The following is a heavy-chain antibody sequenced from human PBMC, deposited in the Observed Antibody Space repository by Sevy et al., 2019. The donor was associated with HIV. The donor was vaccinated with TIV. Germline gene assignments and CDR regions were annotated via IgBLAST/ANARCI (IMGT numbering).Heavy chain of an antibody. J-gene: IGHJ6*02. CDR3: ARDRVVHNDYIFVAYYYGMDV. CDR2: IRQDGSEK. Sequence: GGSLRLSCAVSGFTFRNFWMSWVRQAPGKGLEWVANIRQDGSEKYYVDSVRGRFTISRDNAKNSLFLQLNSLRADDTAIYYCARDRVVHNDYIFVAYYYGMDVWGQGTTVTVSS. D-gene: IGHD4-4*01. V-gene: IGHV3-7*01. CDR1: GFTFRNFW.